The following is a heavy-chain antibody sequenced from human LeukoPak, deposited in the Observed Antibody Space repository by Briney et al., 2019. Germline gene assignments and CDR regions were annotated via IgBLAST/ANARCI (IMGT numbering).Heavy chain of an antibody. D-gene: IGHD6-19*01. Sequence: PSETLSLTCTVSGGSISSYYWSWIRQPPGKGLEWIRYIYYSGSTNYNPSLKSRVTISVDTSKNQFSLRLSSVTAADTAVYYCARESVAVAGKETPFDYWGQGTLVTVSS. CDR3: ARESVAVAGKETPFDY. CDR1: GGSISSYY. V-gene: IGHV4-59*01. J-gene: IGHJ4*02. CDR2: IYYSGST.